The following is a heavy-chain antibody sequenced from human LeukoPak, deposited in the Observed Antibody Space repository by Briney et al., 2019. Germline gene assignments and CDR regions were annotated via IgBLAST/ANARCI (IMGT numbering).Heavy chain of an antibody. V-gene: IGHV3-53*01. D-gene: IGHD3-22*01. J-gene: IGHJ4*02. CDR2: IYSGGST. CDR3: ARDLWYSHGSWYYYDSSGYRGLFDY. Sequence: PGGSLRLSCAASGFTVSSNYMSWVRQAPGKGLEWVSVIYSGGSTYYADSVKGRFTISRDNSKNTLYLQMNSLRAEDTAVYYCARDLWYSHGSWYYYDSSGYRGLFDYWGQGTLVTVSS. CDR1: GFTVSSNY.